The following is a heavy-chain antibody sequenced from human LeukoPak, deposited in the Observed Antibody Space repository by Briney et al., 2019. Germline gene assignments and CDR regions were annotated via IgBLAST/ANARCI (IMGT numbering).Heavy chain of an antibody. Sequence: TGGSLRLSCVASGLTFSSYWMSWVRQAPGKGLEWVANIKQGGSEIYYVDSVKGRFTISRDNAKNSLYLQMSSLRAEDTAVYYCARGGGGIAAAGLDYWGQGTLVTVSS. CDR3: ARGGGGIAAAGLDY. D-gene: IGHD6-13*01. V-gene: IGHV3-7*01. J-gene: IGHJ4*02. CDR2: IKQGGSEI. CDR1: GLTFSSYW.